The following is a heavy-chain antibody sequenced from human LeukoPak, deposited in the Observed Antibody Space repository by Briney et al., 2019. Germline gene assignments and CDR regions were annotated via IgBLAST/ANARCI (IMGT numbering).Heavy chain of an antibody. J-gene: IGHJ6*03. V-gene: IGHV3-30*04. CDR1: GFTISSYA. Sequence: PGRSLRLSCAASGFTISSYAMHWVRQAPGKGLEWVAVMSYDGSNKYYADSGKGRFTISRDNSKNTLYLQMNSLRAEDTAVYYCARDQYSGYDSSGVYYMDVWGKGTTVTVSS. CDR3: ARDQYSGYDSSGVYYMDV. D-gene: IGHD5-12*01. CDR2: MSYDGSNK.